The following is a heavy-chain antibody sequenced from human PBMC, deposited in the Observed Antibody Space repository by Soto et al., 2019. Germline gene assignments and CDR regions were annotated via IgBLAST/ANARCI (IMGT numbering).Heavy chain of an antibody. D-gene: IGHD1-26*01. CDR1: GYTFTSYD. CDR3: ASGRWELRDSHYYFGMDV. CDR2: MNPNSGNT. J-gene: IGHJ6*04. V-gene: IGHV1-8*01. Sequence: QVQLVQSGAEVKKPGASVKVSCKASGYTFTSYDINWVRQATGQGLEWMGWMNPNSGNTGYAQKNQGRVNMTRNTAISTAYMELSSLRSEDTAVYYCASGRWELRDSHYYFGMDVWGEGTTVTVSS.